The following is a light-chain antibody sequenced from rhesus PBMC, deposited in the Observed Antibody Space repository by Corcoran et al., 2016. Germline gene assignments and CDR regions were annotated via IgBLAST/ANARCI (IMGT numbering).Light chain of an antibody. V-gene: IGKV1-43*03. CDR3: QQGYSYPYG. CDR1: QSLSNY. Sequence: DIQMTQSPSSLSASVGDRVTITCQASQSLSNYLNWYQQKPGKIPKPLIYRASSLESGIPARFSGSGTGTGFTLPIRSLQPEDFATYSCQQGYSYPYGVGQGAKVEIK. CDR2: RAS. J-gene: IGKJ2*01.